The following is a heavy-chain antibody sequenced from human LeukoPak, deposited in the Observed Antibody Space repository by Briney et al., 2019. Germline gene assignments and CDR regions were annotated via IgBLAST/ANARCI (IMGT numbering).Heavy chain of an antibody. D-gene: IGHD5-24*01. CDR1: GGSISSYY. CDR2: IYYSGST. J-gene: IGHJ4*02. Sequence: SETLSLTCAVYGGSISSYYWSWIRQPPGKGLEWIGYIYYSGSTNYNPSLKSRVTISVDTSKNQFSLKLSSVTAADTAVYYCARERVATTFDYWGQGTLVTVSS. V-gene: IGHV4-59*01. CDR3: ARERVATTFDY.